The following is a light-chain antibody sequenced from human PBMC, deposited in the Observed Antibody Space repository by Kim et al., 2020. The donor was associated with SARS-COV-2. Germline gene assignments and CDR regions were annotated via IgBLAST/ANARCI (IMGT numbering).Light chain of an antibody. CDR1: QSVRIY. CDR3: FQRSAWPLT. Sequence: EIVLTQSPSTLSLSPGDRATLTCRASQSVRIYLAWYQQKPGQAPRRLIYAASNMPTGIPARFSGSGSGTDFTLTINSLEPEDFATYYCFQRSAWPLTFGGGTKVDIK. V-gene: IGKV3-11*01. J-gene: IGKJ4*01. CDR2: AAS.